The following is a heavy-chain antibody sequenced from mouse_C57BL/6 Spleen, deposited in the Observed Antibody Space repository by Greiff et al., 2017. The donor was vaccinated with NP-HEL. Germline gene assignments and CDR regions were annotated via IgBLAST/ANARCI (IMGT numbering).Heavy chain of an antibody. CDR3: TRQNDSDWFAY. CDR2: ISSGGSYT. V-gene: IGHV5-6*01. J-gene: IGHJ3*01. D-gene: IGHD2-4*01. Sequence: VQLKESGGDLVKPGGSLKLSCAASGFTFSSYGMSWVRQTPDKRLEWVATISSGGSYTYYTDSVKGRFTISRDNAKNTLYLQMSSLKSEDTAMYYCTRQNDSDWFAYWGQGTLVTVSA. CDR1: GFTFSSYG.